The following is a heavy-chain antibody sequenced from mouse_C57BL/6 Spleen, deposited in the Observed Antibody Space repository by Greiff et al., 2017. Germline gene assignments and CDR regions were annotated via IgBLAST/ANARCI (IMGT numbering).Heavy chain of an antibody. Sequence: QVQLQQPGAELVKPGASVKMSCKASGYTFTSYWITWVKQRPGQGLEWIGDIYPGSGSTNYNEKFKSKATLTVDTSSSTAYMQLSSLTSEDSAVYYCARSDYYGSSYFYWYFDVWGTGTTVTVSS. J-gene: IGHJ1*03. D-gene: IGHD1-1*01. CDR1: GYTFTSYW. CDR3: ARSDYYGSSYFYWYFDV. V-gene: IGHV1-55*01. CDR2: IYPGSGST.